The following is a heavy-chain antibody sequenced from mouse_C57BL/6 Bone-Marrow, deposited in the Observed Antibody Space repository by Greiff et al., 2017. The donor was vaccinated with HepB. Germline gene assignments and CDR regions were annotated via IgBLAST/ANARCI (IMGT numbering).Heavy chain of an antibody. D-gene: IGHD1-1*01. CDR3: ARSNYGSSYRFAY. Sequence: VQLKQPGAELVKPGASVKLSCKASGYTFTSYWMHWVKQRPGQGLEWIGMIHPNSGSTNYNEKFKSKATLTVDKSSSTAYMQLSSLTSEDSAVYYCARSNYGSSYRFAYWGQGTLVTVSA. J-gene: IGHJ3*01. CDR1: GYTFTSYW. CDR2: IHPNSGST. V-gene: IGHV1-64*01.